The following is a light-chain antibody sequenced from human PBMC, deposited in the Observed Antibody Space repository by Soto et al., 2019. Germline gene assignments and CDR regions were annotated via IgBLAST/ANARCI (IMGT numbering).Light chain of an antibody. Sequence: IQLTQSPSSLSASVGGRVTITCRASQSIRSYLNWYQQKPGKAPKLLIYDASSLESGVPSRFSGSGSGTDFTLTISSLQPEDFATYYCQQLNSYPGFGQGTRLEIK. CDR2: DAS. V-gene: IGKV1-13*02. J-gene: IGKJ5*01. CDR3: QQLNSYPG. CDR1: QSIRSY.